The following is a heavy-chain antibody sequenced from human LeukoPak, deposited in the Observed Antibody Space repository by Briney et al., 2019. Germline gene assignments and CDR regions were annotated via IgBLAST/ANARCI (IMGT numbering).Heavy chain of an antibody. D-gene: IGHD6-19*01. Sequence: ASVKVSCKASGYTFTRYGISWGRQAPGQGLEWMGWISAYNGNTNYAQKLQGRVTMTTDTSTSTAYMELRSLRSDDTAVYYCARDIAEQWLVRKYYFDYWGQGTLVTVSS. J-gene: IGHJ4*02. V-gene: IGHV1-18*01. CDR3: ARDIAEQWLVRKYYFDY. CDR2: ISAYNGNT. CDR1: GYTFTRYG.